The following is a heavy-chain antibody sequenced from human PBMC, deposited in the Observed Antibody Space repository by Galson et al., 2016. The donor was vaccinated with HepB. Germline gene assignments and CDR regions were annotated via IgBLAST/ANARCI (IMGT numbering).Heavy chain of an antibody. CDR2: IYPDDSDT. CDR1: GYNFSRYW. CDR3: ARRANLYDLLAGYREAFEI. D-gene: IGHD3-9*01. V-gene: IGHV5-51*01. J-gene: IGHJ3*02. Sequence: QSGAEVKKPGESLKISCKGSGYNFSRYWIGWVRQRPGKGLEWMGIIYPDDSDTRYSPSFQGQVSISAHKSIDTAYLHWSSLKASDTALYYCARRANLYDLLAGYREAFEIWGLGTMVTVSS.